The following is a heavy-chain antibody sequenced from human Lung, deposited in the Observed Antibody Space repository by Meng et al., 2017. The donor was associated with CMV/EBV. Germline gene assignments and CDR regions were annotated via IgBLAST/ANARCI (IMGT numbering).Heavy chain of an antibody. Sequence: GESLKISCAASGFTFDDHAMHWVRQRPGKGLEWVSLITWDGGNTYYADSVKGRFTISRDNSKNSLYLQMNSLRTEDTALYYCAKDGSDSSLGWLDPWGQGTLVTVSS. D-gene: IGHD2-15*01. J-gene: IGHJ5*02. V-gene: IGHV3-43D*03. CDR3: AKDGSDSSLGWLDP. CDR2: ITWDGGNT. CDR1: GFTFDDHA.